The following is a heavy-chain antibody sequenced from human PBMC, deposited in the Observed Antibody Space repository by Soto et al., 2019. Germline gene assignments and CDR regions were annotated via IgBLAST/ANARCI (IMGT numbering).Heavy chain of an antibody. J-gene: IGHJ4*02. D-gene: IGHD2-15*01. V-gene: IGHV3-15*07. CDR2: TRSKTDGGTT. Sequence: EVQLVESGGGLVKPGGSLRLSCAASGFSFTNAWMNWVRQAPGKGLEWVARTRSKTDGGTTDYAAPVEGRFTVSRDDSKNMLYLQMNSLKTEDTAVYYCTTERAGVAGYWGQGILVTVSS. CDR3: TTERAGVAGY. CDR1: GFSFTNAW.